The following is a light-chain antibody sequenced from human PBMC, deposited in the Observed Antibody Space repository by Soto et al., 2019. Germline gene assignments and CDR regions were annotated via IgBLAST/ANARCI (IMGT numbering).Light chain of an antibody. CDR3: QQRHMWPIT. CDR1: QSISSY. CDR2: AAS. J-gene: IGKJ5*01. Sequence: DIQMTQSPASLSASVCDRFTITCRASQSISSYVNWYQQKPGKAPKLLIYAASSLQSGVPSRFSGSGSGTDFTLTISSLEPEDSAVYYCQQRHMWPITFGQGTRLEIK. V-gene: IGKV1-39*01.